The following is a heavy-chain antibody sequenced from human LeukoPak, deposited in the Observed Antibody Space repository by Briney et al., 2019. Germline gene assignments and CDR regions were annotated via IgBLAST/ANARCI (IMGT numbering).Heavy chain of an antibody. CDR3: ARDRHRRLYDSQARDTFDI. Sequence: GGSLRLSCAASGFTFSSYEMNWVRQAPGKGLEWVSYISSSGSTIYYADSVKGRFTISRDNAKNSLYLQMNSLRAEDTAVYYCARDRHRRLYDSQARDTFDIWGQGTMVTVSS. V-gene: IGHV3-48*03. J-gene: IGHJ3*02. D-gene: IGHD3-22*01. CDR2: ISSSGSTI. CDR1: GFTFSSYE.